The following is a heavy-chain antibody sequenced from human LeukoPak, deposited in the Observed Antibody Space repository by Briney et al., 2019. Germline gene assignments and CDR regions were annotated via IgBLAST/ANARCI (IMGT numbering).Heavy chain of an antibody. CDR3: ARLRGRDYYYYYMDV. CDR1: GGTFSSYA. J-gene: IGHJ6*03. CDR2: IIPIFGTA. D-gene: IGHD4-17*01. V-gene: IGHV1-69*06. Sequence: ASVKVSCKASGGTFSSYAISWVRQAPGQGLEWMGGIIPIFGTANYTQKFQGRVTITADKSTSTAYMELSSLRSEDTAVYYCARLRGRDYYYYYMDVWGKGTTVTVSS.